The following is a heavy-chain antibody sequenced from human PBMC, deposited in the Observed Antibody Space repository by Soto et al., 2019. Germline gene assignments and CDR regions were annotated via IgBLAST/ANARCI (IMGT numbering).Heavy chain of an antibody. CDR3: ARDPGYCSGGSCPRNLDP. D-gene: IGHD2-15*01. Sequence: SETLSLTCAVYGGSFSGYYWSWIRQPPGRGLEWIGEINHSGSTNYNPSLKSRVTISVDTSKNQFSLKLSSVTAADTAVYYCARDPGYCSGGSCPRNLDPWGQGTQVTVSS. V-gene: IGHV4-34*01. CDR1: GGSFSGYY. CDR2: INHSGST. J-gene: IGHJ5*02.